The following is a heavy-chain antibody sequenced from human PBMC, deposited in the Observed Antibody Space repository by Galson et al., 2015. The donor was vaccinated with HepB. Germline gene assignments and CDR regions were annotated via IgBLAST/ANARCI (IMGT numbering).Heavy chain of an antibody. D-gene: IGHD5-12*01. CDR1: GFTFSSYS. J-gene: IGHJ6*02. Sequence: SLRLSCAASGFTFSSYSMNWVRQAPGKGLEWVSSISSSSSYIYYADSVKGRFTISRDNAKNSLYLQMNSLRAEDTAVYYCARDPRGYSGYDPYYYYYGMDVWGQGTTVTVSS. CDR3: ARDPRGYSGYDPYYYYYGMDV. V-gene: IGHV3-21*01. CDR2: ISSSSSYI.